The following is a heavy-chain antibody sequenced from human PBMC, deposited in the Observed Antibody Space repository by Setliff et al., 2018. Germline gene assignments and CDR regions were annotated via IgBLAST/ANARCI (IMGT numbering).Heavy chain of an antibody. CDR3: ATGDVYDSSAFFSDWFDP. CDR2: ISHGGGT. V-gene: IGHV4-34*01. Sequence: SETLSLTCTVYGGSFSAYYWSWIRQPPGKGLEWIGEISHGGGTNYNPSLKSRVTITIDTSKNLFSLKLTSVTAADTAVYYCATGDVYDSSAFFSDWFDPWGQGTLVTVSS. D-gene: IGHD3-22*01. CDR1: GGSFSAYY. J-gene: IGHJ5*02.